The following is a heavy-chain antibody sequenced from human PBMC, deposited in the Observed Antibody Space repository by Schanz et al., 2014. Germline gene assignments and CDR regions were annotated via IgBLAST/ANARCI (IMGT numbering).Heavy chain of an antibody. CDR3: ARHNRVWFGKEGR. D-gene: IGHD3-10*01. V-gene: IGHV4-39*01. CDR1: GGSISDSGAY. Sequence: QLQMQTSGPGLVRPWETLSLTCTVSGGSISDSGAYWGWFRQTPGKGLEWIANLFYGGSKYYNPSFESRVTMFVAASNTQYSLRLGSVTAADTGVYYCARHNRVWFGKEGRWGQGTLVTVSS. CDR2: LFYGGSK. J-gene: IGHJ4*02.